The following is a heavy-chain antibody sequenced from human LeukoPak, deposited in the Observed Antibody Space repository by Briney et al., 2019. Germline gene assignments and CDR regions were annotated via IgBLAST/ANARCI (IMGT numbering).Heavy chain of an antibody. Sequence: SETLSLTCTVSGGSISSYDWSWIRQPAGKGLEWIGRTYTSGSTNYNPSLKSRVTMSVDMSKNQFSLKLSSMIAADTAVYYCASRIAAAPFDPWGQGTLVTVSS. CDR1: GGSISSYD. J-gene: IGHJ5*02. D-gene: IGHD6-13*01. V-gene: IGHV4-4*07. CDR2: TYTSGST. CDR3: ASRIAAAPFDP.